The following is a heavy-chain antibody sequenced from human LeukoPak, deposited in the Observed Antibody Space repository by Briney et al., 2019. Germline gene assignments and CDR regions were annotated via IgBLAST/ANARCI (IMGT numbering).Heavy chain of an antibody. Sequence: PSETLSLTCTVSGGSISSNSYYWGWIRQPPGRGLEWIGSIYYSGSTYYNPSLKSRVTISVDTSKNQFSLKLSSVTAADTAVYYCARDYGDYVDAFDIWGQGTMVTVSS. CDR1: GGSISSNSYY. CDR2: IYYSGST. V-gene: IGHV4-39*01. J-gene: IGHJ3*02. D-gene: IGHD4-17*01. CDR3: ARDYGDYVDAFDI.